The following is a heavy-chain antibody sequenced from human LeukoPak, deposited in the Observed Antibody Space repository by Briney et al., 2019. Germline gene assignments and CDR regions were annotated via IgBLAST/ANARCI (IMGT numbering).Heavy chain of an antibody. J-gene: IGHJ4*02. D-gene: IGHD4-11*01. CDR3: ARTPQYSNYGSYFDS. V-gene: IGHV4-4*07. CDR2: IYTSGNT. Sequence: TASETLSLTCTVSIDSISSYYWSWIRQPAGKGLEWIGHIYTSGNTNYNPSLKSRVSMSVDTSKKQFSLKLNSVTAADTAVYYCARTPQYSNYGSYFDSWGQGILVTVSS. CDR1: IDSISSYY.